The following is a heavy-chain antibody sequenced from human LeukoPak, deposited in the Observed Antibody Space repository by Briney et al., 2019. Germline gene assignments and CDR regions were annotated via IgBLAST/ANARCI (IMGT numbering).Heavy chain of an antibody. D-gene: IGHD3-16*01. J-gene: IGHJ4*02. V-gene: IGHV1-8*03. CDR3: VKLSEAQLGRRQYYFDY. CDR2: MNPKSGDT. CDR1: GYSFTNYD. Sequence: ASVKVSCKASGYSFTNYDINWVRQATGQGLEWMGWMNPKSGDTGYSQKFQGRVFITRDTSINTAYMELSSLRSEDTAVYYCVKLSEAQLGRRQYYFDYWGQGTLVTVSS.